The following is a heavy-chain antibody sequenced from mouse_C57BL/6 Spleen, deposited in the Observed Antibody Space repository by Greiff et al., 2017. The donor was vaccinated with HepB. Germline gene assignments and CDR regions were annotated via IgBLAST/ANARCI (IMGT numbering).Heavy chain of an antibody. CDR3: TELGDWYFDV. CDR2: IRLKSDNYAT. CDR1: GFTFSNYW. Sequence: EVKLVESGGGLVQPGGSMKLSCDASGFTFSNYWMNWVRQSPEKGLEWVAQIRLKSDNYATHYAESVKGRFTISRDDSKSSVYLQMNNLRAEDTGIYYCTELGDWYFDVWGTGTTVTVSS. V-gene: IGHV6-3*01. J-gene: IGHJ1*03. D-gene: IGHD4-1*01.